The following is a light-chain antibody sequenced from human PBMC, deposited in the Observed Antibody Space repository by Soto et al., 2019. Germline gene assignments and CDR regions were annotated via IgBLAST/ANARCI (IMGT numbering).Light chain of an antibody. J-gene: IGLJ3*02. Sequence: QSALTQPASVSGSPGQSITISCTGTSSDVGGYNSVSWYQQHPGRAPKLMIYEVSNRPSGVSNRFSGSKSANTASLTISGLQAEDEADYYCSSYTTSSTWVFGGGTKVTVL. CDR1: SSDVGGYNS. V-gene: IGLV2-14*01. CDR3: SSYTTSSTWV. CDR2: EVS.